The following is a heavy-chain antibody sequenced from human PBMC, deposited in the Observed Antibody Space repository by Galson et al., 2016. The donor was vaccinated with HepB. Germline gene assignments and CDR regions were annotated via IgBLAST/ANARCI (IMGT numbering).Heavy chain of an antibody. Sequence: SLRLSCAASGFSFTGYGMHWVRQAPGKGWEWLAVIYFNGRDIYYADSVKGRFTISRDTSKNKLYLQMNSLRAEDTAVYYCVRDRATYDSSGYWFDYWGQGALVTVSS. CDR1: GFSFTGYG. D-gene: IGHD3-22*01. CDR2: IYFNGRDI. CDR3: VRDRATYDSSGYWFDY. V-gene: IGHV3-33*01. J-gene: IGHJ4*02.